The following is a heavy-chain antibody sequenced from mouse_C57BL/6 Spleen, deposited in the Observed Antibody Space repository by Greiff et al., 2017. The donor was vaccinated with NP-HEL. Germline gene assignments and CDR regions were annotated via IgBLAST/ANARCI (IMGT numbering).Heavy chain of an antibody. CDR2: ISDGGSYT. J-gene: IGHJ2*01. CDR1: GFTFSSYA. CDR3: ARDQFGGRDYFDY. Sequence: EVHLVESGGGLVKPGGSLKLSCAASGFTFSSYAMSWVRQTPEKRLEWVATISDGGSYTYYPDNVKGRFTISRDNAKNNLYLQMSHLKSEDTAMYYCARDQFGGRDYFDYWGQGTTLTVSS. V-gene: IGHV5-4*01. D-gene: IGHD1-1*01.